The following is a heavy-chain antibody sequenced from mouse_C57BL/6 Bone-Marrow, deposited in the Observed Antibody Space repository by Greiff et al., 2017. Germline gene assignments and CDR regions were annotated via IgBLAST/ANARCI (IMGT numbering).Heavy chain of an antibody. J-gene: IGHJ2*01. CDR2: ISPGSSTT. CDR3: ARYLGDY. D-gene: IGHD3-3*01. V-gene: IGHV5-17*01. CDR1: GFTFSDYG. Sequence: EVKVEESGGGLVKPGGSLKLSCAASGFTFSDYGMHWVRQAPEKGLAWVAYISPGSSTTYYADTVKGRFTLSRDHAKNTLFLQMTSVRSEDTAVYYCARYLGDYWGQGTTLTVAS.